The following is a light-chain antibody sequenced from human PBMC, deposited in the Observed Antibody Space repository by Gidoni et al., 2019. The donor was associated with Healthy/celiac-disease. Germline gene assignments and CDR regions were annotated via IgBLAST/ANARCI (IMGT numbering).Light chain of an antibody. J-gene: IGLJ2*01. CDR3: QSYDSSLSGSVV. CDR2: VNS. V-gene: IGLV1-40*01. Sequence: QSVLTQPPSVSGAPGQRVTSSCTGSSSNIGAGYDVHWYQQLPGTAPKPLIYVNSNRPSGVPDRFSGSKSGTSASLAITGLQAEDEADYYCQSYDSSLSGSVVVGGGTKLTVL. CDR1: SSNIGAGYD.